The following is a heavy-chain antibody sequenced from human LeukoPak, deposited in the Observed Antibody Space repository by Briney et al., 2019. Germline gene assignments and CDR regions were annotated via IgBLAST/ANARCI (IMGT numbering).Heavy chain of an antibody. D-gene: IGHD2-2*02. V-gene: IGHV1-18*01. CDR3: ARVLSVPLLPHCSSTSCYRWFDP. CDR1: GYTFTSYG. CDR2: ISAYNGNT. Sequence: ASVKVSCKASGYTFTSYGISWVRQAPGQGLEWIGWISAYNGNTNYAQKLQGRVTMTTDTSTSTAYMELRSLRSDDTAVYYCARVLSVPLLPHCSSTSCYRWFDPWGQGTLVTVSS. J-gene: IGHJ5*02.